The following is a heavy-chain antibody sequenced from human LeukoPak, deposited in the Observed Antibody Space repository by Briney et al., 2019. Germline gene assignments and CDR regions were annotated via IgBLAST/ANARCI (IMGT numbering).Heavy chain of an antibody. CDR1: GFSISSYW. CDR2: ISYDGSNK. J-gene: IGHJ3*02. CDR3: ASNSRIVGATTSDAFDI. D-gene: IGHD1-26*01. V-gene: IGHV3-30*03. Sequence: GGSLRLSCAASGFSISSYWMHWVRQAPGKGLEWVAVISYDGSNKYYADSVKGRFTISRDNSKNTLYLQMNGLRAEDTAVYYCASNSRIVGATTSDAFDIWGQGTMVTVSS.